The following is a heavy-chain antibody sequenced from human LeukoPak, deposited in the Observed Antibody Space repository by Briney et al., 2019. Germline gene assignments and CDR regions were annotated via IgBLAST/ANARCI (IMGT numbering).Heavy chain of an antibody. Sequence: PSETQTLMCTVSGGSVSSGSDYWRWIRQPPGKGLEWIGYIYYSGSTNYNPSLKSRVTISVDTSKNQFSLKLSSVTAADTAVYYWASDAGREHLERTDAFDIWGQGTVATVSS. J-gene: IGHJ3*02. D-gene: IGHD1-1*01. V-gene: IGHV4-61*01. CDR1: GGSVSSGSDY. CDR3: ASDAGREHLERTDAFDI. CDR2: IYYSGST.